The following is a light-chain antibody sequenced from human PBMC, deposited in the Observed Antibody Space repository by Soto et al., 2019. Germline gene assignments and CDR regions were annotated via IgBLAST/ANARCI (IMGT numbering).Light chain of an antibody. Sequence: EVVMKQSPVTLSVFPWERATLSCRASQSVSSNLAWYQQKPGQAPRLLIYGAYSRATGIPVRFSGSGSGTEFTLTISSQQSEDVAVYYCQQYNNWPLPFGQVTRLEI. CDR1: QSVSSN. CDR2: GAY. CDR3: QQYNNWPLP. J-gene: IGKJ5*01. V-gene: IGKV3-15*01.